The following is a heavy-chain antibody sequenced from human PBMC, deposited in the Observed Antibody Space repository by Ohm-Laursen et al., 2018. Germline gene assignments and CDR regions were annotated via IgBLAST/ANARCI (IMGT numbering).Heavy chain of an antibody. CDR1: GFTFSSYS. J-gene: IGHJ4*02. V-gene: IGHV3-21*01. Sequence: SLRLSCSASGFTFSSYSMNWVRQAPGKGLEWVSSISSSSSYIYYADSVKGRFTISRDNAKNSLYLQMNSLRAEDTAVYYCARDHRGGFGYWGQGTLVTVSS. CDR2: ISSSSSYI. CDR3: ARDHRGGFGY. D-gene: IGHD1-14*01.